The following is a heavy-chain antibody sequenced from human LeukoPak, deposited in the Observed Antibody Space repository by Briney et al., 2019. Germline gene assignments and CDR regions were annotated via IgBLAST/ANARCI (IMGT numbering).Heavy chain of an antibody. CDR2: VNIHGSGT. Sequence: PGGSLRLSCAASGFTFSDYWMHWVRQPPGKGLVWVARVNIHGSGTDYADSVKGRFTISRDNAKNTLYLQMTSLRAEDTAVYYALAGYYYSQMDVWGKGTAVTVSS. D-gene: IGHD6-13*01. J-gene: IGHJ6*03. CDR3: LAGYYYSQMDV. CDR1: GFTFSDYW. V-gene: IGHV3-74*01.